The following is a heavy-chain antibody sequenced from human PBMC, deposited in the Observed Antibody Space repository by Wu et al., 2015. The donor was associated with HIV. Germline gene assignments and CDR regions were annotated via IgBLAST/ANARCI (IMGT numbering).Heavy chain of an antibody. CDR3: ARDPKVYYYDSSGYYLFDY. CDR2: INPNSGGT. CDR1: GYTFTGYY. D-gene: IGHD3-22*01. J-gene: IGHJ4*02. Sequence: QVQLVQSGAEVKKPGASVKVSCKASGYTFTGYYMHWVRQAPGQGLEWMGWINPNSGGTNYAQKFQGRVTMIRDTSISTAYMELSRLRSDDTAVYYCARDPKVYYYDSSGYYLFDYWGQGTLVTVS. V-gene: IGHV1-2*02.